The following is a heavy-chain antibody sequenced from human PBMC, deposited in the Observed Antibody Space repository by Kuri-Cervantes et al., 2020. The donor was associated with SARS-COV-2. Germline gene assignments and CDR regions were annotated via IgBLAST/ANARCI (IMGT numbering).Heavy chain of an antibody. CDR3: TRPLRGSYYVISDY. D-gene: IGHD1-26*01. J-gene: IGHJ4*01. CDR1: GFTFSSYS. Sequence: GESLKISCAASGFTFSSYSMNWVRQAPGKGLEWVSYISSSNSTIYYADSVKGRFTISRDNAKNSLYLQMNSLKTEDTAVYYCTRPLRGSYYVISDYRGHGTLVTVSS. V-gene: IGHV3-48*01. CDR2: ISSSNSTI.